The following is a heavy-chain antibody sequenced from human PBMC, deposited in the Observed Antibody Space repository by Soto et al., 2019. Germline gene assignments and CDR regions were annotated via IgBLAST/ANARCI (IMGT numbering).Heavy chain of an antibody. V-gene: IGHV1-8*01. Sequence: ASVKVSCKASGYTFTSYDINWVRQATGQGLEWMGWMNPNSGNTGYAQKFQGRVTMTRNTSISTAYMELSSLRSEDTAVYYCARGRKVRGVSYYYCMDVWGKGTTVTVSS. J-gene: IGHJ6*03. D-gene: IGHD3-10*01. CDR2: MNPNSGNT. CDR1: GYTFTSYD. CDR3: ARGRKVRGVSYYYCMDV.